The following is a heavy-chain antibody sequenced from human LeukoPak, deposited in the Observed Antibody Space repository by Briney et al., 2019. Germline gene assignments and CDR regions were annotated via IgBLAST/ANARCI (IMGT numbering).Heavy chain of an antibody. CDR3: ARDVGDGYNYYFDY. CDR2: IYTSGST. J-gene: IGHJ4*02. V-gene: IGHV4-4*07. CDR1: GGSLSSYY. D-gene: IGHD5-24*01. Sequence: PSETLSLTCTVSGGSLSSYYWSWVRQPAGKGLEWIGRIYTSGSTNYNPSLKSRVTMSVDTSKNQFSLKLSSVTAADTAVYYCARDVGDGYNYYFDYWGQGTLVTVSS.